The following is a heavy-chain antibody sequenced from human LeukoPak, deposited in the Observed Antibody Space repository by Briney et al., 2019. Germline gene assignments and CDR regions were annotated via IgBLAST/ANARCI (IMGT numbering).Heavy chain of an antibody. J-gene: IGHJ6*03. CDR2: IKQDGSEK. D-gene: IGHD2-2*01. CDR1: GFTFSSYW. V-gene: IGHV3-7*01. CDR3: ARGIVVVPAATLGTQDYYYYYMDV. Sequence: GGSLRLSCAASGFTFSSYWMSWVRQAPGKGLEWVANIKQDGSEKYYVDSVKGRFTISRDNAKNSLYLQMNSLRAEDTAVYYCARGIVVVPAATLGTQDYYYYYMDVWGKGTTVTVSS.